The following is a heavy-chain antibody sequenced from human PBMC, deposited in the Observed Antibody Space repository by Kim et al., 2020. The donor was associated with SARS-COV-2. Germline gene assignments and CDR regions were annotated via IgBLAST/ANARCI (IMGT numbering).Heavy chain of an antibody. Sequence: ASVKVSCKASGYTFTGYYMHWVRQAPGQGLEWMGWINPNSGGTNYAQKFQGRVTMTRDTSISTAYMELSRLRSDDTAVYYCARDLDYDFWSGPPLYYYMDVWGKGTTVTVSS. D-gene: IGHD3-3*01. J-gene: IGHJ6*03. CDR2: INPNSGGT. CDR3: ARDLDYDFWSGPPLYYYMDV. V-gene: IGHV1-2*02. CDR1: GYTFTGYY.